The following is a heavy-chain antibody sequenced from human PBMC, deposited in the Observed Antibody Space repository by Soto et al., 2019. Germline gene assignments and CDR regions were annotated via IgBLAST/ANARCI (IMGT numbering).Heavy chain of an antibody. V-gene: IGHV3-7*01. Sequence: GVLRLSCAASGFTFSSYWMSWVRQAPGKGLEWVANIKQDGSEKYYVDSVKGRFTISRDNAKNSLYLQMNSLRAEDTAVYYCARDRIKQWLANDYWGQGTLVTVSS. CDR3: ARDRIKQWLANDY. J-gene: IGHJ4*02. D-gene: IGHD6-19*01. CDR2: IKQDGSEK. CDR1: GFTFSSYW.